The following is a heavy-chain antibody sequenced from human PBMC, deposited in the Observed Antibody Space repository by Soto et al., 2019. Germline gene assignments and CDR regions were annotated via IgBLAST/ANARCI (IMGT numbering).Heavy chain of an antibody. CDR3: ARWTTVDFDY. Sequence: ASETLSLTCTVSGISITSYYWIWIRQPPGKGLEWIGSIYYSESINYNPSLKSRATVSVDTSKNQFSLKLNSLTAADTAVYYCARWTTVDFDYWGQGTLVTVSS. J-gene: IGHJ4*02. CDR2: IYYSESI. V-gene: IGHV4-59*01. CDR1: GISITSYY. D-gene: IGHD4-17*01.